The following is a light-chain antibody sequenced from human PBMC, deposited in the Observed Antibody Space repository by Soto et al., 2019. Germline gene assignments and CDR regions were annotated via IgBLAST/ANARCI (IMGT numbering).Light chain of an antibody. Sequence: DIVMTQSPDSLAVSLGERATINCKSSQSVLYISNNKNYLAWFQQKPGQPPKLLIYWASTRESGVPDRFSGSGSGTNFTPTISSLQAEDVAVYYCQQCYNAPLTFGGGTKVEIK. CDR3: QQCYNAPLT. CDR2: WAS. CDR1: QSVLYISNNKNY. V-gene: IGKV4-1*01. J-gene: IGKJ4*01.